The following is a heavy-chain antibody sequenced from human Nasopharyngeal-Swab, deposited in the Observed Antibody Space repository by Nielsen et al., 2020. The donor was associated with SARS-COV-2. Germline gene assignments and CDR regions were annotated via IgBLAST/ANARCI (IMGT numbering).Heavy chain of an antibody. V-gene: IGHV3-30*18. CDR1: GFTFSSYG. CDR2: ISYDGSNK. Sequence: GGSLRLSCAASGFTFSSYGMHWVRQAPGKGLEWVAVISYDGSNKYYANSVKGRLTITRDNSKNTLYLQMNSLRAEDTAVYYCAKDLKYYDILTGYMQISYPRRYYYYGMDVWGQGTTVTVSS. J-gene: IGHJ6*02. CDR3: AKDLKYYDILTGYMQISYPRRYYYYGMDV. D-gene: IGHD3-9*01.